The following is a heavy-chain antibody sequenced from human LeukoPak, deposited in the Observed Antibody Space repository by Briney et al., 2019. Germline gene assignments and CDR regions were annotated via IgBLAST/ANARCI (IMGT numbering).Heavy chain of an antibody. J-gene: IGHJ4*02. Sequence: PSETLSLTCAVYGGSFSGYYWSWIRQPPGKGLEWIWEINHSGSTNYNPSLKSRVTISVDTSKNQFSLKLSSVTAADTAVYYCARSPGRYYYDSSGYPYYFDYWGQGTLVTVSS. CDR3: ARSPGRYYYDSSGYPYYFDY. CDR1: GGSFSGYY. D-gene: IGHD3-22*01. V-gene: IGHV4-34*01. CDR2: INHSGST.